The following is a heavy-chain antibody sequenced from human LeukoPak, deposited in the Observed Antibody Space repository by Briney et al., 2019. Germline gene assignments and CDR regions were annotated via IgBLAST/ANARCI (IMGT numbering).Heavy chain of an antibody. Sequence: SETLSLTCNVSGGSITSHSWNWIRQSPGKGLEWIGYSYYSGTTNYSPSLKSRVTISLDTSKNQISLKLTSVTAADTAVYYCATSGSRGNWGQGTLVTVSS. D-gene: IGHD1-26*01. V-gene: IGHV4-59*11. J-gene: IGHJ4*02. CDR1: GGSITSHS. CDR2: SYYSGTT. CDR3: ATSGSRGN.